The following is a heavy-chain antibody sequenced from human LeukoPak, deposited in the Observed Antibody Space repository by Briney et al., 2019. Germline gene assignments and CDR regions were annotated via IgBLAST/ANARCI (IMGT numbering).Heavy chain of an antibody. Sequence: GGSLTLSCAASGFTFSSYSMNWVRQAPGKGLEWVSSISSSSSYIYYADSVKGRFTISRDNAKNSLYLQMNSLRAEDTAVYYCARDAVTYYYDSSGYWPLYYFDYWGQGTLVTVSS. CDR1: GFTFSSYS. CDR3: ARDAVTYYYDSSGYWPLYYFDY. D-gene: IGHD3-22*01. J-gene: IGHJ4*02. CDR2: ISSSSSYI. V-gene: IGHV3-21*01.